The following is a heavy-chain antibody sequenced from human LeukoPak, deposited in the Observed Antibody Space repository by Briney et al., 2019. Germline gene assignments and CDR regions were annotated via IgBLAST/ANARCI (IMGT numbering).Heavy chain of an antibody. D-gene: IGHD1-26*01. V-gene: IGHV1-2*02. CDR1: GYTFNGYY. J-gene: IGHJ4*02. Sequence: ASVKVSCKASGYTFNGYYMYWVRQAPGQGLESMGWINSNSGARNYAQKFQGRVTMSRDTSINTAYMELSGLTSDDTAVYYCARGRGGATTGLDHWGQGALVTVSS. CDR3: ARGRGGATTGLDH. CDR2: INSNSGAR.